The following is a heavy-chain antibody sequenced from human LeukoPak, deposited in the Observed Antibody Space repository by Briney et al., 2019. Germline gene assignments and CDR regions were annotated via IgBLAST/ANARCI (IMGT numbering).Heavy chain of an antibody. CDR1: GFTFSSYG. D-gene: IGHD2-15*01. Sequence: GKSLRLSCAASGFTFSSYGMHWVRQAPGKGLELVAVISYDGSNKYYADSVKGRFTISRDNSKHTLYLQMNSMRAEDTAVYYCAKAGYCSGGSCYSLFYYYYYMDVWGKGTPVTVSS. CDR3: AKAGYCSGGSCYSLFYYYYYMDV. V-gene: IGHV3-30*18. J-gene: IGHJ6*03. CDR2: ISYDGSNK.